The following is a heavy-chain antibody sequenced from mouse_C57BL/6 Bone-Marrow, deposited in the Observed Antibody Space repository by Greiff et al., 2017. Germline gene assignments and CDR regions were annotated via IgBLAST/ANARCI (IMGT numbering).Heavy chain of an antibody. D-gene: IGHD3-3*01. CDR1: GYTFTTYP. Sequence: QVQLQQSGAELVKPGASVKMSCTASGYTFTTYPIEWMKQNHGKSLAWIGNFHPYNDDTKYNEKFKGKATLTVAKSSSTVYLERSRLTSNDADVYYCERGPYYFDYWGQGTTLTVSS. CDR2: FHPYNDDT. V-gene: IGHV1-47*01. J-gene: IGHJ2*01. CDR3: ERGPYYFDY.